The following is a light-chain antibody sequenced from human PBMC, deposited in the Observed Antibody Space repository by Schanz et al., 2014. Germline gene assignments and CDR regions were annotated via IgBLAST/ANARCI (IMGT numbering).Light chain of an antibody. CDR2: RND. J-gene: IGLJ3*02. V-gene: IGLV1-47*01. CDR1: SSNIGSNY. Sequence: QSALTQPPSASGTPGQRVTISCSGSSSNIGSNYVFWFQQLPGTAPKLLIYRNDERPSGVPARFSGSKSGTSASLAISGLRSEDEAHYYCAAWDDKVSGWLFGGGTKLTVL. CDR3: AAWDDKVSGWL.